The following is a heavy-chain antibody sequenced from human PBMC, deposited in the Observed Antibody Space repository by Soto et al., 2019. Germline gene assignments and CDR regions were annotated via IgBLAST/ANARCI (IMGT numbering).Heavy chain of an antibody. D-gene: IGHD1-1*01. J-gene: IGHJ3*02. V-gene: IGHV3-7*01. Sequence: GGSLRLSCAASGFTFSSYWMSWVRQAPGKGLEWVANIKQDGSEKYYVDSVKGRFTISRDNAKNSLYQQMTSLRAEDAVGYYGGRDGGWNRHAFDIWGQGTMVTVSS. CDR1: GFTFSSYW. CDR2: IKQDGSEK. CDR3: GRDGGWNRHAFDI.